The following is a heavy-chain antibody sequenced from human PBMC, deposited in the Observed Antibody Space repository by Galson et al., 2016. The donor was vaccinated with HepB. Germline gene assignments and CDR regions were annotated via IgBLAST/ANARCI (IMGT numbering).Heavy chain of an antibody. CDR2: MKQDGSEK. D-gene: IGHD2-15*01. Sequence: SLRLSCAASGFTFSSYWMSWVRQAPGQGLEWVANMKQDGSEKFYVDSVKGRFTISRDNAKNSLYLQMNSLRAEDTAVYYCARMCSGGSCYSYWGQGTLVTVSS. CDR1: GFTFSSYW. J-gene: IGHJ4*02. CDR3: ARMCSGGSCYSY. V-gene: IGHV3-7*01.